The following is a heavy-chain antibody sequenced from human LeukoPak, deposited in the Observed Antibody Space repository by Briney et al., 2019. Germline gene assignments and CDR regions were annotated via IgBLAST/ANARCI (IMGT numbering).Heavy chain of an antibody. CDR2: INPSGGST. V-gene: IGHV1-46*01. CDR1: GYTFTSYY. CDR3: ARDNGWFDP. Sequence: GASVKVSCKASGYTFTSYYMHWVRQAPGQGLEWMGIINPSGGSTSYAQKFQGRVTMTRDTSTSTAYMELRSLRSDDTAVYYCARDNGWFDPWGQGTLVTVSS. J-gene: IGHJ5*02.